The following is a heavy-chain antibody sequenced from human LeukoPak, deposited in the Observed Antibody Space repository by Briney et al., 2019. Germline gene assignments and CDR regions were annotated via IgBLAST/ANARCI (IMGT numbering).Heavy chain of an antibody. CDR2: IYTSGST. Sequence: PSETLSLTYTVTGGSISSYYWSWIRQPAGKGLEWIGRIYTSGSTNYTPSLKSRVTMSVDTSKNQFSLKLSSVTAADTAVYYCARDVLSIAAFDPWGQGTLVTVSS. J-gene: IGHJ5*02. CDR1: GGSISSYY. V-gene: IGHV4-4*07. CDR3: ARDVLSIAAFDP. D-gene: IGHD6-6*01.